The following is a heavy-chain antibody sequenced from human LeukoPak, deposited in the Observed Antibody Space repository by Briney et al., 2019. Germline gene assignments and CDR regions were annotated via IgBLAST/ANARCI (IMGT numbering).Heavy chain of an antibody. V-gene: IGHV4-4*09. Sequence: SETLSLTCTASGGSISSYYWSWIRQPPGKGLEWIGYIFTSGRTDYNPSLKSRITISVHTSKNHFSLKLSTVTAADTAVYYCTRGYGYYMDVWGKGTTVTVSS. CDR2: IFTSGRT. CDR3: TRGYGYYMDV. J-gene: IGHJ6*03. CDR1: GGSISSYY. D-gene: IGHD5-12*01.